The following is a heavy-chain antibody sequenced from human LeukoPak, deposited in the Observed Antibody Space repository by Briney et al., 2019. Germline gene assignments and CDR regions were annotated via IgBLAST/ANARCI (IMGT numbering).Heavy chain of an antibody. J-gene: IGHJ4*02. CDR2: IYSGGST. CDR3: ARDGDIVVVVAAAPLYYFDY. CDR1: GFTVSKNY. D-gene: IGHD2-15*01. Sequence: GGSLKLSCAASGFTVSKNYMSWVRQAPGKGLEWVSVIYSGGSTYYADSVKGRFTISRDNSKNTLYLQMNSLRAEDTAVYYCARDGDIVVVVAAAPLYYFDYWGQGTLVTVSS. V-gene: IGHV3-53*05.